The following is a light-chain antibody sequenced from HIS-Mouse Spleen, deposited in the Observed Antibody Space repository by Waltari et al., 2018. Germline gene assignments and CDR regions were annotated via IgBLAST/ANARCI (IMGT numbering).Light chain of an antibody. Sequence: QSALTQPASVSGSPGQSITISCTGTSSDVGGYNYVPLYQQHPGKAPELMIYDVSNRPSGVSNRFSGSKSGNTASLTISGLQAEDEADYYCQSYDSSLSGPYVFGTGTKVTVL. J-gene: IGLJ1*01. CDR2: DVS. CDR3: QSYDSSLSGPYV. V-gene: IGLV2-14*03. CDR1: SSDVGGYNY.